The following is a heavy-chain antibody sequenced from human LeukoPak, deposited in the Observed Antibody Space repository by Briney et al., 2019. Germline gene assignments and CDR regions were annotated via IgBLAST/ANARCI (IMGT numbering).Heavy chain of an antibody. Sequence: GSLGLSCAASGFTFSTNHISWVRQAPGKGLEWVSIIYSGGNSHYADSVKGRFNLSRDTSNNTLYLQMNSLRVEDTAVYYCTRDQAFYGSGSYSWYFDLWGRGTLVTVSS. V-gene: IGHV3-66*01. J-gene: IGHJ2*01. CDR2: IYSGGNS. D-gene: IGHD3-10*01. CDR1: GFTFSTNH. CDR3: TRDQAFYGSGSYSWYFDL.